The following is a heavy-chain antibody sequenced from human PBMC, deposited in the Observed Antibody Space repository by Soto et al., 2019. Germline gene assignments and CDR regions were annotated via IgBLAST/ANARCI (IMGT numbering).Heavy chain of an antibody. CDR1: GGTFSSYD. CDR3: ARDDDFRFDY. V-gene: IGHV1-69*13. D-gene: IGHD3-3*01. Sequence: XXVKVSGKASGGTFSSYDISWVRQAPGQGLEWMGGIIPIFGTANYAQKFQGRVTITADESTSTAYMELTSLRSEDTAVYYCARDDDFRFDYWGQGTLVTVSS. CDR2: IIPIFGTA. J-gene: IGHJ4*02.